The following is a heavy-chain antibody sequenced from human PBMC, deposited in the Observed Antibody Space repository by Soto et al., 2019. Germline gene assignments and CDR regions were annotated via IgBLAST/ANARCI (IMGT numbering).Heavy chain of an antibody. CDR2: IYSGGTT. CDR3: AGRTYG. Sequence: EVQLVESGGGLVQPGGSLRLSCAASGFDVSSNYMSWVRQAPGKGLEWVSLIYSGGTTYYADSVKGRFTISRHSSKNTLYLQMNSLRVEDTAVYYCAGRTYGRGQGTMVTVSA. J-gene: IGHJ3*01. CDR1: GFDVSSNY. V-gene: IGHV3-53*04. D-gene: IGHD4-17*01.